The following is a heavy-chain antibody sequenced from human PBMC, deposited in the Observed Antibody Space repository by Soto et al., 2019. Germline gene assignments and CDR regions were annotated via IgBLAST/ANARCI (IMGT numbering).Heavy chain of an antibody. CDR1: GGTVSSYS. CDR2: ILPLRQTP. J-gene: IGHJ4*02. CDR3: PSPIDGVRFCEWLPFDC. Sequence: QVQLVQSGAEVKKPGSSVRVSCKSSGGTVSSYSLSWLRQAPGQGLEWVGGILPLRQTPKYAQKFKGRVRISVDKSTNTGYKDLTRLTSHDTAVYYCPSPIDGVRFCEWLPFDCWGQWKLLTGSS. D-gene: IGHD3-3*01. V-gene: IGHV1-69*06.